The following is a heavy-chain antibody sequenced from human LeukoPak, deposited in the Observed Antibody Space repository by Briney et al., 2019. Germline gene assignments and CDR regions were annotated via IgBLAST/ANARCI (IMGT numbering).Heavy chain of an antibody. D-gene: IGHD6-19*01. CDR3: ARANQSYSSGWWDY. J-gene: IGHJ4*02. CDR1: GYTFTGYY. V-gene: IGHV1-2*02. Sequence: ASVKVSCKASGYTFTGYYMHWVRQAPGQGLEWMGWINPNSGGTNYAQKFQGRVTMTRDTSISTAYMELSRLRSDDTAVYYCARANQSYSSGWWDYWGQGTLVTVSS. CDR2: INPNSGGT.